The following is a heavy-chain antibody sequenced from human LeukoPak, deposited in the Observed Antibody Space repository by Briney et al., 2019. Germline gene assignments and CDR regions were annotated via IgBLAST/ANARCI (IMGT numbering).Heavy chain of an antibody. D-gene: IGHD2-2*01. CDR1: GYTFTSYA. CDR2: INAGNGNT. J-gene: IGHJ4*02. V-gene: IGHV1-3*01. CDR3: ARDGVRVVVPAATLDY. Sequence: SVKVSFKASGYTFTSYAMHWVRQARGQRLDWMGWINAGNGNTKYSQKFQGRVTITRDKSASTAYMEMSSLRSEDTAVYYCARDGVRVVVPAATLDYWGQGTLVTVSS.